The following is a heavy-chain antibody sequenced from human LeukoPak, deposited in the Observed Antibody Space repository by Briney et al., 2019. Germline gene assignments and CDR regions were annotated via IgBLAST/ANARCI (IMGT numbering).Heavy chain of an antibody. D-gene: IGHD2-15*01. V-gene: IGHV4-4*02. CDR3: ARVGYCSHGSCLRLDWYFDL. CDR1: GGSISSSNW. Sequence: SGTLSLTCAVSGGSISSSNWWSWVRQPPGKGLEWIGEIYHSGSTNYNPSLKSRVTISVDKSKNQFSLKLSSATAADTAVYYCARVGYCSHGSCLRLDWYFDLWGRGTLVTVSS. CDR2: IYHSGST. J-gene: IGHJ2*01.